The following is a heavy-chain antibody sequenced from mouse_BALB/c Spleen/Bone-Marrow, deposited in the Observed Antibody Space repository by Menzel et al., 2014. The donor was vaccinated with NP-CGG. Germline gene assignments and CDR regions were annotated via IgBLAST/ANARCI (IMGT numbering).Heavy chain of an antibody. CDR3: ARSWEYFDV. J-gene: IGHJ1*01. CDR1: GFTFXSFG. V-gene: IGHV5-17*02. CDR2: ISSGSSTI. Sequence: EVQLVESGGGLVQPGGSRKLSCAASGFTFXSFGMHWVRQAPEKGLEWVAYISSGSSTIYYADTVKGRFTISRDNPKNTLFLQMTSLRSEDTAMYYCARSWEYFDVWGAGTTVTVSS. D-gene: IGHD4-1*01.